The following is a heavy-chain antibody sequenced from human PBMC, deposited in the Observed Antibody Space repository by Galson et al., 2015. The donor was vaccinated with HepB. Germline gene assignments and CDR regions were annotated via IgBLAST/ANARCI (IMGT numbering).Heavy chain of an antibody. J-gene: IGHJ4*02. Sequence: ETLSLTCAVYGGSFSGYYWSWIRQPPGKGLEWIGEINHSGSTNYNPSLKSRVTISVDTSKNQFSLKLSSVTAADTAVYYCARRFGFLEWLFPFDYWGQGTLVTVSS. CDR2: INHSGST. D-gene: IGHD3-3*01. V-gene: IGHV4-34*01. CDR3: ARRFGFLEWLFPFDY. CDR1: GGSFSGYY.